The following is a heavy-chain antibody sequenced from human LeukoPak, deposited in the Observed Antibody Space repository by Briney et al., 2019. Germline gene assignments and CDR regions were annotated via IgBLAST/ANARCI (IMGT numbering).Heavy chain of an antibody. J-gene: IGHJ4*02. CDR1: GYTFTSYG. CDR3: ARDAVRYSSSSGANPGY. Sequence: VASVKVSCKASGYTFTSYGISWVRQAPGQGLEWMGWISAYNGNTNYAQKLQGRVTMTTDTSTSTAYMELSRLRSDDTAVYYCARDAVRYSSSSGANPGYWGQGTLVTVSS. D-gene: IGHD6-6*01. CDR2: ISAYNGNT. V-gene: IGHV1-18*01.